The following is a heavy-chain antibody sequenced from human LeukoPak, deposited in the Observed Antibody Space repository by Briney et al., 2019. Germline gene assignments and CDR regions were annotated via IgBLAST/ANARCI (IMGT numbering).Heavy chain of an antibody. J-gene: IGHJ4*02. Sequence: SETLSLTCTVSGGSISSGGYYWSWIRQHPGKGLEWIGYIYYSGSTYYNPSLKSRVTISVDTSKNQFSLKLSSVTAADTAVYYCARGGPRGAERYWGQGTLVTVSS. V-gene: IGHV4-31*03. CDR3: ARGGPRGAERY. D-gene: IGHD5-12*01. CDR2: IYYSGST. CDR1: GGSISSGGYY.